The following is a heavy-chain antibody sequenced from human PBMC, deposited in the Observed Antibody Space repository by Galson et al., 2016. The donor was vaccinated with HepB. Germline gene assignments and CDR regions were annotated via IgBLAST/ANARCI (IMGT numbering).Heavy chain of an antibody. CDR1: GFTSSNAW. V-gene: IGHV3-15*01. CDR3: ARDWGRLAAYYFDY. D-gene: IGHD3-16*01. J-gene: IGHJ4*02. Sequence: SLRLSCAPSGFTSSNAWMNWVRQAPGKGLEWVGRIKSKTDGGTTDYAAPVKGRFTISRDDSKNMLYLQMNSLKTEDTAVYYCARDWGRLAAYYFDYWGQGALVTVSS. CDR2: IKSKTDGGTT.